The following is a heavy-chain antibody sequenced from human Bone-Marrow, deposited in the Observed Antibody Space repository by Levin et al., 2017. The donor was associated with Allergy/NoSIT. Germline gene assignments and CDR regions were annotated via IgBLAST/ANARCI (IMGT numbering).Heavy chain of an antibody. CDR1: TESFTDFY. V-gene: IGHV4-34*01. CDR2: ILHTGTT. CDR3: AGGWSMPKY. J-gene: IGHJ4*02. D-gene: IGHD2-2*01. Sequence: SETLSLTCAVHTESFTDFYWSWFRQPPGKGLEWIGEILHTGTTNYNPSLRSRLTVSIDTSKNHFSLNLTSVTAADTAVYYCAGGWSMPKYWGQGTLVTVSS.